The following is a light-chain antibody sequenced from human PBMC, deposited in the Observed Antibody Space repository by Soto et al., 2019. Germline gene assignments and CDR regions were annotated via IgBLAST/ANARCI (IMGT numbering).Light chain of an antibody. V-gene: IGKV1-5*03. CDR2: KAS. Sequence: DIQMTQSPSTLSASVGDRVTITCRASQSISSWLAWYQQKPGKAPKLLIYKASSLESGVPSRFSGSGSVTEFTLTISSLQPDDFATYDCQQYNSYSSTFGPGTKVDIK. J-gene: IGKJ3*01. CDR3: QQYNSYSST. CDR1: QSISSW.